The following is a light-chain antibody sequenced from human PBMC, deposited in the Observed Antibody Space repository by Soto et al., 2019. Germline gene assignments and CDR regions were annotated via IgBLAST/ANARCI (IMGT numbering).Light chain of an antibody. CDR3: QQYNFYPWT. CDR1: QSMSIW. CDR2: KAS. J-gene: IGKJ1*01. V-gene: IGKV1-5*03. Sequence: DIQMTQSPSTLSASVGDRVTITYRGSQSMSIWLAWYQQKPGKAPKLLIYKASTLETGVPSRFSGSGSGTEFTLTISSLQPDDFATYFCQQYNFYPWTFGQGTKVEIK.